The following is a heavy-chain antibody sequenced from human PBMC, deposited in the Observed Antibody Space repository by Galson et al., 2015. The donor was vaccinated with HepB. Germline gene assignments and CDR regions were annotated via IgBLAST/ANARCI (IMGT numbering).Heavy chain of an antibody. CDR3: ARAPIYSNRGYYSDY. CDR1: GFIFNDDA. D-gene: IGHD4-11*01. V-gene: IGHV3-49*03. J-gene: IGHJ4*02. Sequence: SLRLSCAASGFIFNDDALSWFRQSPGKGLEWVGFMRSLAYGGTTEYAASVKGRFIISRDDSKSTSYLQMNSLKPEDTAVYYCARAPIYSNRGYYSDYWGQGTLVTVSS. CDR2: MRSLAYGGTT.